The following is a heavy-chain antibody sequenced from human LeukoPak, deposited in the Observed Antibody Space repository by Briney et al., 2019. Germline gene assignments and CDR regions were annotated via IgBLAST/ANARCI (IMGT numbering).Heavy chain of an antibody. V-gene: IGHV4-30-2*01. CDR2: IYHSGST. Sequence: SETLTLACAVSGGSISSGGYSWSWIRQPPGKGLEWIEYIYHSGSTYYNPSLKSRVTISVDRSKNQFSLKLSSVTAADTAVYYCARAGDSSGYYWDYFDYWGQGTLVTVSS. CDR3: ARAGDSSGYYWDYFDY. CDR1: GGSISSGGYS. D-gene: IGHD3-22*01. J-gene: IGHJ4*02.